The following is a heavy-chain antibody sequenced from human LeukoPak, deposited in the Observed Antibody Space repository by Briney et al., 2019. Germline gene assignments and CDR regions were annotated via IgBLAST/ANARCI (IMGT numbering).Heavy chain of an antibody. CDR3: ARARARGSSFSPVDY. CDR2: ISSSSSYI. J-gene: IGHJ4*02. D-gene: IGHD6-13*01. CDR1: GFTFSSYS. Sequence: GGSLRLSCAASGFTFSSYSMNGVRQAPGKGLEWVSSISSSSSYIYYADSVKGRFTISRDNAKNSLYLQMNSLRAEDTAVYYCARARARGSSFSPVDYWGQGPLVTVSS. V-gene: IGHV3-21*01.